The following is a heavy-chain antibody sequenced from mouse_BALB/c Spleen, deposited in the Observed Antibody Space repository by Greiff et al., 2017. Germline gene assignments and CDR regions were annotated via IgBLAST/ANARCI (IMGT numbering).Heavy chain of an antibody. CDR2: IDPANGNT. CDR1: GFNIKDTY. CDR3: VPIYYDSFYAMDS. Sequence: EVQLQQSGAELVKPGASVKLSCKASGFNIKDTYMHWVQQRPEQGLEWIGRIDPANGNTKYDPKFQGKATITADTSSTTAYLQLSSLTSEDTAVSFCVPIYYDSFYAMDSWGPVTSVTVSS. J-gene: IGHJ4*01. V-gene: IGHV14-3*02. D-gene: IGHD2-4*01.